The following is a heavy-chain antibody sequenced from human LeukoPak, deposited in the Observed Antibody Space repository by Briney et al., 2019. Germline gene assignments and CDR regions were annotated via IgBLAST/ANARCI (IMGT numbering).Heavy chain of an antibody. V-gene: IGHV1-2*02. CDR2: INPNSGGT. J-gene: IGHJ4*02. Sequence: GASVKVSCKASGYTFTGYYMHWVRQAPGQGLEWMGWINPNSGGTSYAQKFQGRVTMTRDTSISTAYMELTRLRSDDTAVYYCARDNGDYWFDYWGQGTLVTVSS. CDR3: ARDNGDYWFDY. D-gene: IGHD4-17*01. CDR1: GYTFTGYY.